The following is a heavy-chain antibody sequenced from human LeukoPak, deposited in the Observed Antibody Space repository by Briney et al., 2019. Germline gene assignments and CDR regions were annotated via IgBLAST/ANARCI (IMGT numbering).Heavy chain of an antibody. J-gene: IGHJ5*02. D-gene: IGHD2-2*01. CDR1: GFTFSSYS. CDR2: ISSSSSYI. Sequence: GGSQRLSCAASGFTFSSYSMNWVRQAPGKGLEWVSSISSSSSYIYYADSVKGRFTISRDNAKNSLYLQMNSLRAEDTAVYYCARDLASNSVHKYCSSTSCYLPSFDPWGQGTLVTVSS. CDR3: ARDLASNSVHKYCSSTSCYLPSFDP. V-gene: IGHV3-21*01.